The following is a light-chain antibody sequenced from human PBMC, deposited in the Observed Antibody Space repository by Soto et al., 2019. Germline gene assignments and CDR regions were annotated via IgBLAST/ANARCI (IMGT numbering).Light chain of an antibody. CDR2: GAS. CDR3: QQYHTSRT. Sequence: EIVLTQSPGTLSLSPGEGATLSCRASQRVSSDYLAWYQKKPGQAPRLLIYGASSRATGIPDRFSGSGSGTDFTLTISRLEPEDSAVYYCQQYHTSRTFGQGTKVEIK. J-gene: IGKJ1*01. V-gene: IGKV3-20*01. CDR1: QRVSSDY.